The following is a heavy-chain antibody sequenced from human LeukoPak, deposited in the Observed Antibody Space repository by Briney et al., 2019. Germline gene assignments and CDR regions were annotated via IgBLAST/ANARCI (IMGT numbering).Heavy chain of an antibody. V-gene: IGHV4-39*07. CDR2: IYYSGST. J-gene: IGHJ6*03. CDR3: ARGAADRKNYYYYIDV. CDR1: GGSISSYY. D-gene: IGHD1-14*01. Sequence: PSETLSLTCTVSGGSISSYYWNWIRQPPGKGLEWIGSIYYSGSTYYNPSLKSRVTISVDTSKNQFSLRLNSVTAADTATYYCARGAADRKNYYYYIDVWGPGTTVTVSS.